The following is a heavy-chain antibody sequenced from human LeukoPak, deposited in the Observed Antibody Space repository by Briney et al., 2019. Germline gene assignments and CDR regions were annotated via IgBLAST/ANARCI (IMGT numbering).Heavy chain of an antibody. CDR2: INGDGTEI. J-gene: IGHJ4*02. V-gene: IGHV3-74*01. Sequence: GGSLRLSCEASGFTFNSYWMHWVRQAPGEGLVWVSRINGDGTEIEYADSVKGRFAISRDNAKSTLYLQMHSLRGEDTAIYHCARQDILTAYYGVDSWGQGTLVTVSS. CDR3: ARQDILTAYYGVDS. CDR1: GFTFNSYW. D-gene: IGHD3-9*01.